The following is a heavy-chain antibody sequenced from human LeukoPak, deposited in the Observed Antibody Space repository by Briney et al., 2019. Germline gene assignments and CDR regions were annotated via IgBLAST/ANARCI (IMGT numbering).Heavy chain of an antibody. D-gene: IGHD1-1*01. CDR3: ARVPGGALNWFDP. J-gene: IGHJ5*02. Sequence: PSETLSLTCAVYGGSFSGYYWSWIRQPPGKGLEWIGSIYHSGSTYYNPSLKSRVTISVDTSKNQFSLKLSSVTAADTAVYYCARVPGGALNWFDPWGQGTLVTVSS. V-gene: IGHV4-34*01. CDR1: GGSFSGYY. CDR2: IYHSGST.